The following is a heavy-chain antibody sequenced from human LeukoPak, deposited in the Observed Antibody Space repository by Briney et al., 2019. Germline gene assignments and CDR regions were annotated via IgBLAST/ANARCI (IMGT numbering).Heavy chain of an antibody. CDR2: IDWDDDK. D-gene: IGHD2-2*01. CDR1: GFSLSTSGMR. CDR3: ARTYCSSTTCYHFDY. V-gene: IGHV2-70*04. J-gene: IGHJ4*02. Sequence: ESGPTLLNPTPTLTLTCTFSGFSLSTSGMRVSWIRQPPGKALEWLARIDWDDDKFYSTSLKTRLTMSKDTSKNQVVLTMTNMDPVDTATYYCARTYCSSTTCYHFDYWGQGTLVTVSS.